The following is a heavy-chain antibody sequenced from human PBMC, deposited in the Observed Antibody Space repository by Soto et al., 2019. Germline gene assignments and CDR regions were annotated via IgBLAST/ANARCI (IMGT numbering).Heavy chain of an antibody. CDR2: ISAYNGNI. Sequence: QVQLVQSGAEVKKPGASVKVSCKASGYTFTSYGISWVRQAPGQGLEWMGWISAYNGNINYAQKLQGRVTMTTDTSTSTAYMELRSLRSDDTAVYYCARRTTGYSSGWYPLDYWGQGTLVTVSS. J-gene: IGHJ4*02. CDR1: GYTFTSYG. V-gene: IGHV1-18*01. D-gene: IGHD6-19*01. CDR3: ARRTTGYSSGWYPLDY.